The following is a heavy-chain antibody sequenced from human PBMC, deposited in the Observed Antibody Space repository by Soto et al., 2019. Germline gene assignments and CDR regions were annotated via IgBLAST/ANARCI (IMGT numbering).Heavy chain of an antibody. CDR1: GYTFTGYY. Sequence: QVPLVQSGAEVKKPGASVKVSCKASGYTFTGYYLHWVRQAPGQGREWMGWINPNNGGTNYAQKFQGWVTMTRDTSISTAYMEPSRLRSDDTAVYYCATGGTIPPYYYSFYLDVWGKGTTVTVSS. CDR3: ATGGTIPPYYYSFYLDV. J-gene: IGHJ6*03. D-gene: IGHD2-2*01. V-gene: IGHV1-2*04. CDR2: INPNNGGT.